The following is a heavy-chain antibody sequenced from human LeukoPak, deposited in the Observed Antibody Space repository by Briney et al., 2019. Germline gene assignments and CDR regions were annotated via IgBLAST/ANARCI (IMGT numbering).Heavy chain of an antibody. CDR3: ARARIAAAAYYFDY. D-gene: IGHD6-13*01. Sequence: PGGSLRLSCAASGFTVSTNYMSWVRQAPGKGLEWVSIIYSGGSTSYADSVRGRFTISRDNSKNTLYLQMNSLRAEDTAVYYCARARIAAAAYYFDYWGQGTLVPVSS. J-gene: IGHJ4*02. CDR2: IYSGGST. V-gene: IGHV3-53*01. CDR1: GFTVSTNY.